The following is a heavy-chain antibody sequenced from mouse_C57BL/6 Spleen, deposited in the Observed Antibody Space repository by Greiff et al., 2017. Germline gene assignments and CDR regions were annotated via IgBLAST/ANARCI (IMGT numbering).Heavy chain of an antibody. V-gene: IGHV1-22*01. J-gene: IGHJ3*01. Sequence: VQLQQSGPELVKPGASVKMSCKASGYTFTDYNMHWVKQSHGKSLEWIGYINPNNGGTSYNQKFKGKATLTVNKSSSTAYMELRSLTSEDSAVYYCARGGSTVRAWFAYWGQGTLVTVSA. D-gene: IGHD3-1*01. CDR2: INPNNGGT. CDR1: GYTFTDYN. CDR3: ARGGSTVRAWFAY.